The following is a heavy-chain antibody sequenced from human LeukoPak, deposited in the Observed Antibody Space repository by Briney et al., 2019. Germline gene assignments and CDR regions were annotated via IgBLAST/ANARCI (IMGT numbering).Heavy chain of an antibody. Sequence: GGSLRLSCVASGFTFSSYEMNWVRQAPGKGLEWVSYISPSGSTIYYAESVKGRFTISRDNAKNPLYLQMNSLRVEDTAVYYCARDEVGVTTEFDYWGQGTVVTVSS. CDR2: ISPSGSTI. CDR3: ARDEVGVTTEFDY. J-gene: IGHJ4*02. D-gene: IGHD1-26*01. CDR1: GFTFSSYE. V-gene: IGHV3-48*03.